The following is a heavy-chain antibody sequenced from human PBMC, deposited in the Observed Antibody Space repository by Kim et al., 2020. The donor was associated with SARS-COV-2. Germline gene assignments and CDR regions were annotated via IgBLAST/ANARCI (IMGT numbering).Heavy chain of an antibody. V-gene: IGHV3-74*01. Sequence: GGSLRLSCAASGFTFSSYWMHWVRQAPGKGLVWVSRINSDGSSTSYADSVKGRFTISRDNAKNTLYLQMNSLRAEDTAVYYCARGEELLWVGEFIDYWGQGTLVTVSS. CDR3: ARGEELLWVGEFIDY. D-gene: IGHD3-10*01. J-gene: IGHJ4*02. CDR1: GFTFSSYW. CDR2: INSDGSST.